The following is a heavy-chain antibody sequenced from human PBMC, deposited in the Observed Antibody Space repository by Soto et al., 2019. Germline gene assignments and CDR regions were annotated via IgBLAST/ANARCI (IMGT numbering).Heavy chain of an antibody. CDR2: INHSGST. V-gene: IGHV4-34*01. J-gene: IGHJ5*02. CDR3: ATKTYYDSSGYYRPRIRFDP. CDR1: GGSFSGYY. D-gene: IGHD3-22*01. Sequence: QVQLQQWGAGLLKPSETLSLTCAVYGGSFSGYYWSWIRQPPGKGLEWIGEINHSGSTNYNPSLKSRVTISVDTSKNQFSLKLSSVTAADTAVSYCATKTYYDSSGYYRPRIRFDPWGQGTLVTVSS.